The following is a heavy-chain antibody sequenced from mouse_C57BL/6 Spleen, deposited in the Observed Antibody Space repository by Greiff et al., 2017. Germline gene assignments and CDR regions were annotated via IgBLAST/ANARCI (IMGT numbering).Heavy chain of an antibody. CDR2: ISDGGSYT. V-gene: IGHV5-4*01. CDR1: GFTFSSYA. CDR3: AREGDYYGHQAWFAY. J-gene: IGHJ3*01. Sequence: DVKLVESGGGLVKPGGSLKLSCAASGFTFSSYAMSWVRQTPEKRLEWVATISDGGSYTYYPDNVKGRFTISRDNAKNNLYLQMSHLKSEDTAMYYCAREGDYYGHQAWFAYWGQGTLVTVSA. D-gene: IGHD1-2*01.